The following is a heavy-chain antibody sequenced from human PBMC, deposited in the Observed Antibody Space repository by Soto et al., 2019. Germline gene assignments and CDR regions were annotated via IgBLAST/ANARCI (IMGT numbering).Heavy chain of an antibody. Sequence: HITLKESGPALVKPTQTLTLTCTFSGFSLTTGGVGVGWIRQPPGKALEWLGIIYWDDDKRYSPSLKSRLTVTKDTSKHQVVLRMTNMDPVDTATYYCAHRVGIRGETFDFWGQGTLVTVSS. CDR2: IYWDDDK. CDR3: AHRVGIRGETFDF. D-gene: IGHD2-21*01. CDR1: GFSLTTGGVG. J-gene: IGHJ4*02. V-gene: IGHV2-5*02.